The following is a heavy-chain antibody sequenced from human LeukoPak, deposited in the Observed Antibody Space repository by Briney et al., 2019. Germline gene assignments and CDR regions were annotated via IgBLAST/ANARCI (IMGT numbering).Heavy chain of an antibody. CDR1: GFTFGDYA. V-gene: IGHV3-49*03. CDR2: IRSKAYGGTT. D-gene: IGHD3-10*01. CDR3: TSTIRGWLGGWYYFDY. J-gene: IGHJ4*02. Sequence: PGRSLRLSCTASGFTFGDYAMSWFRQAPGKGLEWVGFIRSKAYGGTTEYAASVKGRFTISRDDSKSIAYLQMNSLKTEDTAVYYCTSTIRGWLGGWYYFDYWGQGTLVTVSS.